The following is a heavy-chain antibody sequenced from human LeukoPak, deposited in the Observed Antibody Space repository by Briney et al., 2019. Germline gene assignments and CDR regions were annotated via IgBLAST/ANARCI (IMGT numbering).Heavy chain of an antibody. D-gene: IGHD2-2*03. V-gene: IGHV3-7*04. CDR3: AGGRTWITDS. CDR2: IKQDGSEK. CDR1: VFTFSSYW. Sequence: TGGSLRPSCAASVFTFSSYWMNWVRQAPGKGLEWVANIKQDGSEKNYVDSVKGRFTISRDNAKNSLDLQMNSLRAEDTAVYYCAGGRTWITDSWGQGTLVTVSS. J-gene: IGHJ4*02.